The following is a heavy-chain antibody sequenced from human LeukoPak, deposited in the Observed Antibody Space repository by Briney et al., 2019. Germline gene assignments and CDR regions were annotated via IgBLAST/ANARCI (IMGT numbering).Heavy chain of an antibody. D-gene: IGHD3-10*01. Sequence: ASVSVSCKASGYTFTGYYMHWVRQAPGQGGEGMGWMNPNRGNTVYAQTFQGRVTITRKTSRSTAYMEVSRQRAEETAVYYCALFPPGELQKPNYYYYYMDVWGKGTTVTVSS. CDR1: GYTFTGYY. V-gene: IGHV1-8*03. CDR3: ALFPPGELQKPNYYYYYMDV. CDR2: MNPNRGNT. J-gene: IGHJ6*03.